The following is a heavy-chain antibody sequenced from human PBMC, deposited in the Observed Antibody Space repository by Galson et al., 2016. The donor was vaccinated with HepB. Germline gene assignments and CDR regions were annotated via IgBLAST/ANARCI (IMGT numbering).Heavy chain of an antibody. CDR3: ARNLFSGAGYSVDY. CDR2: ISDTSDYI. J-gene: IGHJ4*02. V-gene: IGHV3-21*01. CDR1: GFSFSSYS. Sequence: SLRLSCAASGFSFSSYSMNWVRQAPGKGLEWVSSISDTSDYIYHADSLKGRFTISSDNTENLAFLQMDSLRAEDTAVYYCARNLFSGAGYSVDYWGQGTLVTVSS. D-gene: IGHD2-15*01.